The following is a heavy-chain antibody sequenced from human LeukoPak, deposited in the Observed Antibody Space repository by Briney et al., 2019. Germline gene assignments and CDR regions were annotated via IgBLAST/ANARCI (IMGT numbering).Heavy chain of an antibody. V-gene: IGHV3-74*01. D-gene: IGHD4-23*01. CDR2: INEDGRTT. Sequence: GGSLRLSCAASGFTTSSYWMHWVRQVPGMGLVWVSRINEDGRTTNYADSVRGRFTISRDYATNTVYLQMNSLRADDTAVYHCVRDFGGPSDYWGQGTLVTVAS. J-gene: IGHJ4*02. CDR1: GFTTSSYW. CDR3: VRDFGGPSDY.